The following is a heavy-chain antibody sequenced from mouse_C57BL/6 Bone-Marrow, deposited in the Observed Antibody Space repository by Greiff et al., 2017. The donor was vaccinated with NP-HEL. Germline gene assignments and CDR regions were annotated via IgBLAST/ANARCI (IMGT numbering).Heavy chain of an antibody. CDR1: GYTFTDYY. CDR3: AINYGYEVFEV. V-gene: IGHV1-26*01. D-gene: IGHD2-2*01. CDR2: INPYNGGT. Sequence: VQLQPSGPALVKPGASVKISCKASGYTFTDYYMNWVKQSHGKSLEWNGDINPYNGGTSYHQKFKGKATLTVAKSSSTAYMELRSLTSEDSAGYYCAINYGYEVFEVWGTGTTVIVTS. J-gene: IGHJ1*03.